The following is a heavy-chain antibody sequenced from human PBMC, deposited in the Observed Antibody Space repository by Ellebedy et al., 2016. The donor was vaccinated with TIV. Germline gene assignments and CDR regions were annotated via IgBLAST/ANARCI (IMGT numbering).Heavy chain of an antibody. Sequence: ASVKVSCKASGYTFTSYGISWVRQAPGQGLEWMGWISAYNGNTDYAQNFQGRVTMTTDTSTSSAYMELRSLRSDDTAVYYCARDRSTNDYWGQGTLVTVSS. J-gene: IGHJ4*02. CDR3: ARDRSTNDY. CDR1: GYTFTSYG. V-gene: IGHV1-18*01. D-gene: IGHD2-8*01. CDR2: ISAYNGNT.